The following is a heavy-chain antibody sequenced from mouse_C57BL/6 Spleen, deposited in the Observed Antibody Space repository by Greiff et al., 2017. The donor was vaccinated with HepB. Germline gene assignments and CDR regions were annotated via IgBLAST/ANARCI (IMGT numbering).Heavy chain of an antibody. Sequence: EVHLVESGGGLVQPGGSLSLSCAASGFTFTDYYMSWVRQPPGKALEWLGFIRNKANGYTTEYSSSVKGRFTISRANSQSILYLQMNALRAEDSATYSCAIDDYDGGRAYWGQGTLVTVSA. V-gene: IGHV7-3*01. CDR3: AIDDYDGGRAY. CDR1: GFTFTDYY. CDR2: IRNKANGYTT. J-gene: IGHJ3*01. D-gene: IGHD2-4*01.